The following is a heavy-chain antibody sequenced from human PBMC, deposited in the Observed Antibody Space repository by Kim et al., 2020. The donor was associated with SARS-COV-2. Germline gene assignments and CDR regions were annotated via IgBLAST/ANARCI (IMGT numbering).Heavy chain of an antibody. Sequence: GRFTISRDNSKNTLYLQMNSLRAEDTAVYYCAYYSGGDYAFGYYYYGMDVWGQGTTVTVSS. V-gene: IGHV3-30*03. J-gene: IGHJ6*02. CDR3: AYYSGGDYAFGYYYYGMDV. D-gene: IGHD4-17*01.